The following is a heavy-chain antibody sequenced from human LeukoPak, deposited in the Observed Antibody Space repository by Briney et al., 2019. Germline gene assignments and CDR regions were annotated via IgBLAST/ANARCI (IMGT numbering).Heavy chain of an antibody. J-gene: IGHJ4*02. CDR3: AQRRDAYNIGY. CDR2: MYWDDDK. V-gene: IGHV2-5*02. Sequence: SGPTLVKPTQTLTLTCTFSGFSLSTSGVGVGWIRHPPGKALEWLALMYWDDDKSYSPSLKSRLTNTKVTSKNQVVLTMTNMDRVDTATYCCAQRRDAYNIGYWGQGTLVTVSS. CDR1: GFSLSTSGVG. D-gene: IGHD5-24*01.